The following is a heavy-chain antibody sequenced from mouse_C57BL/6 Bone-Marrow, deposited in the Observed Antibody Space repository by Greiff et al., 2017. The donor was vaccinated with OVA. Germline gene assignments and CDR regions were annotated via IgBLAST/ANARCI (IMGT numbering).Heavy chain of an antibody. V-gene: IGHV1-59*01. J-gene: IGHJ3*01. Sequence: VQLQQPGAELVRPGTSVKLSCKASGYTFTSYWMHWVKQRPGQGLEWIGVIDPSDSYTNYNQKFKGKATLTVDTSSSTAYMQLSSLTSEDSAVYYCARSYYYGSSYGGFAYWGQGTLVTVSA. D-gene: IGHD1-1*01. CDR1: GYTFTSYW. CDR3: ARSYYYGSSYGGFAY. CDR2: IDPSDSYT.